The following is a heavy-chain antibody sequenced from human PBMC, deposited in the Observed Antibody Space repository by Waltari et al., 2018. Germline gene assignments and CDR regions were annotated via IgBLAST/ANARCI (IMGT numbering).Heavy chain of an antibody. D-gene: IGHD6-13*01. J-gene: IGHJ3*02. CDR2: IYHSGST. CDR3: AIAAGYDAFDI. V-gene: IGHV4-38-2*01. CDR1: GFTINTYS. Sequence: VQLVESGGGLVQPGGSLRLSCAASGFTINTYSMNWVRQAPGKGLEWIGSIYHSGSTYDNPSLKSRVTISVDTSKNQVSLKLSSVTAADTAGYYCAIAAGYDAFDIWGQGTMVTVSS.